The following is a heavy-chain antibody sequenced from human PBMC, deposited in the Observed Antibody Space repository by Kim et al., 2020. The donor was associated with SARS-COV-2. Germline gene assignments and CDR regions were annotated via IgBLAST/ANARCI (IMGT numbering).Heavy chain of an antibody. J-gene: IGHJ3*02. CDR1: GFIVSSNY. Sequence: GGPLRLSCAASGFIVSSNYMTWVRQAPGKGLECISVIYSAGTTYYADSVKGRFTISRDNSKNTLYLQMNTLRADDTALYYCAKGKPAAYAFDIWGQGTMVTVSS. V-gene: IGHV3-53*01. CDR3: AKGKPAAYAFDI. D-gene: IGHD2-2*01. CDR2: IYSAGTT.